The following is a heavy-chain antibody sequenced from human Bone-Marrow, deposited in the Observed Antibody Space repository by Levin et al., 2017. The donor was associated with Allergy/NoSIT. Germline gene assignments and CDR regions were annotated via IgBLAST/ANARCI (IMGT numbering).Heavy chain of an antibody. V-gene: IGHV4-4*02. CDR1: GGSINTIQS. CDR2: IFHGGTA. CDR3: AREFKGLCDSISCYYDALDI. J-gene: IGHJ3*02. Sequence: PSETLSLTCSVSGGSINTIQSWTWVRQLPGKGLEWIGETGEIFHGGTAKYNPSLKSRLTISVDKSKNQFSLRLTSVTAADTALYYCAREFKGLCDSISCYYDALDIWGPGTTVIVSS. D-gene: IGHD2-2*01.